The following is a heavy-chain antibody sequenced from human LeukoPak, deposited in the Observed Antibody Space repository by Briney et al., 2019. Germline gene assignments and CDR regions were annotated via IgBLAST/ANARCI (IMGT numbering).Heavy chain of an antibody. CDR3: ARGGSGSYGFDY. Sequence: SETLSLTCTVSGGSISSSSYYWGWLRQPPGKGLEWIGSIYYSGSTYYNPSLKSRVTISVDTSKNQFSLKLSSVTAADTAVYYCARGGSGSYGFDYWGQGTLVTVSS. V-gene: IGHV4-39*07. J-gene: IGHJ4*02. CDR2: IYYSGST. CDR1: GGSISSSSYY. D-gene: IGHD1-26*01.